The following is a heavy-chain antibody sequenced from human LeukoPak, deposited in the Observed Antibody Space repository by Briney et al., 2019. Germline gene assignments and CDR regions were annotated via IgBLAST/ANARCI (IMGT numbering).Heavy chain of an antibody. CDR1: GFTFSSYA. CDR3: ARDKTKYSSSWAAYFDY. D-gene: IGHD6-13*01. Sequence: GGSLRLSCAASGFTFSSYAMHWVRQAPGKGLEWVAVISYDGSSKYYADSVKGRFTISRDNSKNTLYLQMNSLRAEDTAVYYCARDKTKYSSSWAAYFDYWGQGTLVTVSS. J-gene: IGHJ4*02. V-gene: IGHV3-30-3*01. CDR2: ISYDGSSK.